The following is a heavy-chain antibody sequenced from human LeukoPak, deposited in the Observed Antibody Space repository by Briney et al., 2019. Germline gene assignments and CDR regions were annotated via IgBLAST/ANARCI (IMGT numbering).Heavy chain of an antibody. CDR1: GGSINNTNYY. J-gene: IGHJ4*02. Sequence: SETLSLTCSVSGGSINNTNYYWGWIRQPPGKGLEWIGSIYYSGSTYYSPSLQSRVTIPVDTSKNQFSLKLSSMTAADTAMYYCARLVRRQYYYDSGGYSYFASWGQGTLVTVSS. D-gene: IGHD3-22*01. CDR3: ARLVRRQYYYDSGGYSYFAS. CDR2: IYYSGST. V-gene: IGHV4-39*07.